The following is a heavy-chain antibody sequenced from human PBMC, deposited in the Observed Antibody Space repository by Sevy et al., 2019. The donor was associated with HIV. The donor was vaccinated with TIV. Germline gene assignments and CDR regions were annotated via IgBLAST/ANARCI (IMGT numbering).Heavy chain of an antibody. V-gene: IGHV4-59*13. D-gene: IGHD3-9*01. Sequence: SETLSLTCTVSGGSISSYYWSWIRQPPGKGLEWIGYIYYSGSTNYNPSLKSRVTISVDTSKNQFSLKLNSVTAADTAVYYCARVGVGYDILTGYYSGGNYFDYWGQGTLVTVSS. J-gene: IGHJ4*02. CDR3: ARVGVGYDILTGYYSGGNYFDY. CDR2: IYYSGST. CDR1: GGSISSYY.